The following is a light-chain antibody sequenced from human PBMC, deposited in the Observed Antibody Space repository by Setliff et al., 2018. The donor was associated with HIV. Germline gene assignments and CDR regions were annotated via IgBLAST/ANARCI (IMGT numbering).Light chain of an antibody. CDR2: DVT. CDR1: SSXVGSYDF. Sequence: QSALTQPASVSGSPGQSTTISCTGTSSXVGSYDFVSWYQQHPGKVPKLLIYDVTGRNSGVSHRFSVSKSDNTASLTHSVLQADAAADSYCRSYPTNRKFVFGTGTKVTVL. V-gene: IGLV2-14*03. J-gene: IGLJ1*01. CDR3: RSYPTNRKFV.